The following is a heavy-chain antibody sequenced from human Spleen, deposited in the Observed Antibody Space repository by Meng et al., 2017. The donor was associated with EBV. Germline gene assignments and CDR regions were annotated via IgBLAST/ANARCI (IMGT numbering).Heavy chain of an antibody. D-gene: IGHD6-19*01. Sequence: QVQSQQWGAGLLKPSETLSLTCAVYGGSSSGSDWSWIRQPPGKGLEWIGEINLGGNTNYNPSLKSRVSISVDTSKNHFSLKVDSVTAAVTAVYYCATWNNNGWYYGYWGQGTLVTVSS. CDR2: INLGGNT. V-gene: IGHV4-34*01. J-gene: IGHJ4*01. CDR3: ATWNNNGWYYGY. CDR1: GGSSSGSD.